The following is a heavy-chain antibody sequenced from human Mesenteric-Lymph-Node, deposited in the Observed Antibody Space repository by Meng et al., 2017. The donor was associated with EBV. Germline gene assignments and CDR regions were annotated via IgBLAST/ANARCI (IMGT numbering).Heavy chain of an antibody. J-gene: IGHJ4*02. D-gene: IGHD1-14*01. V-gene: IGHV4-39*01. Sequence: LQLQELGPGLGKASETLSLTCTVSGSSVRSSSEFWGWIRQPPGKGLEWIASISYSGNSFYNPSLRSRVTISVDTSKNQFSLRVTSVTAADTDVYYCTSTPNPNFYDYWGQGTLVTVSS. CDR1: GSSVRSSSEF. CDR3: TSTPNPNFYDY. CDR2: ISYSGNS.